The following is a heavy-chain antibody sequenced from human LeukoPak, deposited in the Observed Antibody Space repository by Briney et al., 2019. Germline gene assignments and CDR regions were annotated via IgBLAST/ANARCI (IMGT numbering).Heavy chain of an antibody. CDR2: IRSKAYGGTT. D-gene: IGHD3-9*01. J-gene: IGHJ4*02. CDR3: RSYYDILTGYYTIDY. Sequence: GRSLRLSCTASGFTFGDYAMSWFRQAPGKGLEWVGFIRSKAYGGTTEYAASVKGRFTISRDDSKSIAYLQMNSLKTEDTAVYYCRSYYDILTGYYTIDYWGQGTLVTASS. V-gene: IGHV3-49*03. CDR1: GFTFGDYA.